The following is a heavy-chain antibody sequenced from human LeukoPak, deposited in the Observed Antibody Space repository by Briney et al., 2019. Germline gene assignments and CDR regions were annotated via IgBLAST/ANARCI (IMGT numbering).Heavy chain of an antibody. V-gene: IGHV4-39*01. CDR1: GGSISSSSYY. D-gene: IGHD5-24*01. J-gene: IGHJ5*02. CDR3: ARPVGMASWFDP. Sequence: PSETLSLTCTVSGGSISSSSYYWGWIRQPPGKGLEWIGSIYYIGSTYYNPSHKRRVTISVDTSKTQFSLKLSSGTAADTAVYYCARPVGMASWFDPWGQGTLVTVSS. CDR2: IYYIGST.